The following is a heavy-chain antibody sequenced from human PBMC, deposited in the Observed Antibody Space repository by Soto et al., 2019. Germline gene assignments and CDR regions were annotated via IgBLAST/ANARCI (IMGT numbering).Heavy chain of an antibody. CDR2: IYYSGST. V-gene: IGHV4-39*01. Sequence: SETLSLTCTVSGCSISSSSYYWGWIRQPPGKGLEWIGSIYYSGSTYYNPSLKSRVTISVDTSKNQFSLKLSSVTAADTAVYYCASTTQYYYDSSGLFLWGQGTLVTVSS. D-gene: IGHD3-22*01. CDR1: GCSISSSSYY. CDR3: ASTTQYYYDSSGLFL. J-gene: IGHJ4*02.